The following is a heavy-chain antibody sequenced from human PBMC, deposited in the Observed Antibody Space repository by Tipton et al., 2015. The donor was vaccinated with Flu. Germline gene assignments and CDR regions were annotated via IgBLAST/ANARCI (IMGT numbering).Heavy chain of an antibody. V-gene: IGHV4-34*01. CDR3: VSDRGWMTEDF. Sequence: TLSLTCAVYGGSLSGYYLSWIRQPPGKGLEWIGEINHSGGSNYNPSLKSRVTISVDKSKNQFSLKLSSVTAADTAVYYCVSDRGWMTEDFWGPGTLVTVSS. CDR1: GGSLSGYY. J-gene: IGHJ4*02. CDR2: INHSGGS. D-gene: IGHD5-12*01.